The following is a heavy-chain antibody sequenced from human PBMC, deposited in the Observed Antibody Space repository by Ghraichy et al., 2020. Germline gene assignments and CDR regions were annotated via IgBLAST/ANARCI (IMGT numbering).Heavy chain of an antibody. CDR2: INHSGGT. CDR3: ARGNTIFGGHGWIDP. D-gene: IGHD3-3*01. V-gene: IGHV4-34*01. CDR1: GGSFSGYY. J-gene: IGHJ5*02. Sequence: SETLSLTCAVYGGSFSGYYWSWIRQPPGKGLEWIGEINHSGGTNYNPSLKSRVTISIDTSKNQFSLKLSSVTAADTAVYHCARGNTIFGGHGWIDPGGQGTLVTVSS.